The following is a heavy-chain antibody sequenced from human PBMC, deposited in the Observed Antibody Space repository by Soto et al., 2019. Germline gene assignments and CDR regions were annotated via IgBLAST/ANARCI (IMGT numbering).Heavy chain of an antibody. CDR1: GYTFNIYG. Sequence: QVQLVQSGAEVKIPGASVKVSCKASGYTFNIYGITWVRQAPGQELEWMGWISVYNGDTNYAQKLQDRVSMTTDTSTSTAYKELRSLRSDDTAVYYCARDHSEGGHGMDVWGQGTTVTVSS. D-gene: IGHD1-26*01. CDR2: ISVYNGDT. V-gene: IGHV1-18*01. J-gene: IGHJ6*02. CDR3: ARDHSEGGHGMDV.